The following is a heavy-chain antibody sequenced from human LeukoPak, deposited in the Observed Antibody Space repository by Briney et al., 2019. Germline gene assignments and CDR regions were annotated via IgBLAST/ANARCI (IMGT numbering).Heavy chain of an antibody. CDR3: AGDLGQYYDTSDNWFDP. CDR2: ISGSGGST. CDR1: GFTFSSYA. V-gene: IGHV3-23*01. D-gene: IGHD3-22*01. Sequence: GGSLRLSCAASGFTFSSYAMSWVRQAPGKGLEWVSAISGSGGSTYYADSVKGRFTISRDNSKNTLYLQMNSLRAEDTAVYYCAGDLGQYYDTSDNWFDPWGQGTLVTVSS. J-gene: IGHJ5*02.